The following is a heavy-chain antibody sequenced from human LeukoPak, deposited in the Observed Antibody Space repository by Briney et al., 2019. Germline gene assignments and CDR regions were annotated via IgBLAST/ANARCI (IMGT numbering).Heavy chain of an antibody. V-gene: IGHV3-73*01. CDR2: ITGTHAT. CDR1: GFTLSSYW. D-gene: IGHD6-6*01. CDR3: AKSAYSSFVYNWFDP. J-gene: IGHJ5*02. Sequence: GGSLRLSCAASGFTLSSYWMSWVRQASGKGLEWVGRITGTHATAYAASVKGRFTISKDDSKSTTYLQMNSLRAEDTAVYYCAKSAYSSFVYNWFDPWGQGTLVTVSS.